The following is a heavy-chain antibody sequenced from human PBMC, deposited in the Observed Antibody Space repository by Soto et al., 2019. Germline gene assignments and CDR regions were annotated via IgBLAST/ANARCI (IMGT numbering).Heavy chain of an antibody. V-gene: IGHV4-34*01. J-gene: IGHJ4*02. D-gene: IGHD1-1*01. CDR1: GQSFSGHS. Sequence: QVQLQQWGAGLVKPSETLSLSCAVYGQSFSGHSWAWIRQPPGKGLEWIGEINESGSTYYNPSLKCRVTISTDTSKNPFSLKLSSVSAADTAAYFCARGSGIVALPGELEDVKYDYWGQGTLVNVSS. CDR2: INESGST. CDR3: ARGSGIVALPGELEDVKYDY.